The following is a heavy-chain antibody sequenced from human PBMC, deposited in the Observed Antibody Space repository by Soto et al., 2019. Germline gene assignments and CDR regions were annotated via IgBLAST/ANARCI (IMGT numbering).Heavy chain of an antibody. CDR2: IYYSGST. CDR1: GGSISSSSYY. D-gene: IGHD6-6*01. V-gene: IGHV4-39*01. J-gene: IGHJ4*02. Sequence: SETLSLTCTVSGGSISSSSYYWGWIRQPPGKGLEWIGSIYYSGSTYYNPSLKSRVTISVDTSKNQFSLKLSSVTAADTAVYYCARQGVAARPVDYWGQGTLVTV. CDR3: ARQGVAARPVDY.